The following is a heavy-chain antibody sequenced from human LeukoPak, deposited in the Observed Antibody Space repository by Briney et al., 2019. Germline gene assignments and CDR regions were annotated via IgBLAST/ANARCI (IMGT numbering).Heavy chain of an antibody. D-gene: IGHD6-13*01. CDR3: ARVIDVAAAGYFDS. J-gene: IGHJ4*02. V-gene: IGHV4-38-2*02. CDR2: IFRIGST. CDR1: GFSITTGYY. Sequence: SETLSLTCTVSGFSITTGYYWAWIRQPPGKGLEWIGTIFRIGSTYQNPSLKSRVTISVDTSKNHFSLKLSSVTAADTALYYCARVIDVAAAGYFDSWGQGTQVTVSS.